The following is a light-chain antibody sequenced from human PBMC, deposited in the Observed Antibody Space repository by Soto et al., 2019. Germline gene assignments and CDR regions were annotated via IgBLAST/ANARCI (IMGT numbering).Light chain of an antibody. CDR2: DVN. V-gene: IGLV2-14*01. J-gene: IGLJ1*01. CDR1: SSDVGGYNY. CDR3: SSYTSSSTLV. Sequence: HSALTQPASVSGSPGQSITISCTGTSSDVGGYNYVSWYQQHPGKAPKLMIYDVNNRPSGVSNRFSGSKSGNTASLTISGLQAEDEADYYCSSYTSSSTLVFGTGTKVTDL.